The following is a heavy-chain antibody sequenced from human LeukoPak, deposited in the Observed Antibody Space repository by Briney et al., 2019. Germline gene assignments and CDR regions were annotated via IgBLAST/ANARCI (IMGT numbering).Heavy chain of an antibody. CDR3: ARDSGGRGHFDF. CDR1: GYTFTGYY. J-gene: IGHJ4*02. Sequence: ASVKVSCKASGYTFTGYYMHWVRQAPGQGLEWMGWIGPNNGNTNHAQNLQGRVTMTTDTSTGTAYVELRSLRSDDTAVYYCARDSGGRGHFDFWGQGTLVTVSS. CDR2: IGPNNGNT. D-gene: IGHD3-16*01. V-gene: IGHV1-18*04.